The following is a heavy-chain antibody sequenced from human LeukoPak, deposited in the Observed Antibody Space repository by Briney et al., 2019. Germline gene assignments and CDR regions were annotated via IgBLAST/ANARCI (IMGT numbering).Heavy chain of an antibody. CDR1: GFTFSSYA. D-gene: IGHD5-18*01. J-gene: IGHJ3*02. CDR3: AKTGYNYGYGAFDI. Sequence: GGSLRLSCAASGFTFSSYAMSWVRQAPGKGPEWVSGISNSGGSTYYGDSVKGRFTISRDNSKNTLYLQMNSLTAEDTAVYYCAKTGYNYGYGAFDIWGQGTMVTASS. CDR2: ISNSGGST. V-gene: IGHV3-23*01.